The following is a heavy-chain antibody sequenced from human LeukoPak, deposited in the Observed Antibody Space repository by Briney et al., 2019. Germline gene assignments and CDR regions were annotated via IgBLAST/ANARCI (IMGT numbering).Heavy chain of an antibody. D-gene: IGHD6-13*01. CDR2: IYYSGST. Sequence: PSETLSLTCTVSGGSISSYYWSWIRQPPGKGLEWIGYIYYSGSTNYNPSLKSRVTISVDTSKNQFSLKLSSVTAADTAVYYCARVGAWGRSWHAAEYFQHWGQGTLVTVSS. V-gene: IGHV4-59*01. CDR3: ARVGAWGRSWHAAEYFQH. J-gene: IGHJ1*01. CDR1: GGSISSYY.